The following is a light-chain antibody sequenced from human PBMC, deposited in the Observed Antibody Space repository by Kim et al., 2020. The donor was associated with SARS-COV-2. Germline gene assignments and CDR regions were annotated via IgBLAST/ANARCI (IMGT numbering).Light chain of an antibody. V-gene: IGKV3-15*01. CDR3: QQYSKWPWT. CDR2: ETS. CDR1: QSVGIN. J-gene: IGKJ1*01. Sequence: EIVMTQSPGTLSVSPGERVTLSCKASQSVGINVAWYQLRPGQAPRLLMYETSTRANGLPARFSASGYGTEFTLTISSLQPEDFAVYDCQQYSKWPWTFGQGTKVEVK.